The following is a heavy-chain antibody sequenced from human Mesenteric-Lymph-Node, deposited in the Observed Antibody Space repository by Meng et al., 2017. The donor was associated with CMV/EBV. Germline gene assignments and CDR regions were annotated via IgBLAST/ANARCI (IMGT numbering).Heavy chain of an antibody. CDR3: AKWTICTGGRCYGDFDY. CDR1: GFTFSNHA. D-gene: IGHD2-15*01. CDR2: IIGSGGAT. J-gene: IGHJ4*02. Sequence: GESLKISCAASGFTFSNHAMSWVRQAPGSGLEWVSIIIGSGGATYYADSVKGRFTISRDNSKNTLYQQMNSLRAEDTAVYYCAKWTICTGGRCYGDFDYWGQGTLVTVSS. V-gene: IGHV3-23*01.